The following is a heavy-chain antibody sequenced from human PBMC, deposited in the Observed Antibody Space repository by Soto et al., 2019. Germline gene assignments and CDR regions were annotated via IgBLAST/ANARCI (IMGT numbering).Heavy chain of an antibody. V-gene: IGHV4-39*01. J-gene: IGHJ5*02. CDR1: GGSISSSSYY. CDR3: ARRPRTYLIAAAGNIDSWFDP. D-gene: IGHD6-13*01. Sequence: SETLSLTCTVSGGSISSSSYYWGWIRQPPGKGLEWIGSIYYSGSTYYNPSLKSRVTISVDTSKNQFSLKLSSVTAADTAVYYCARRPRTYLIAAAGNIDSWFDPWGQGTLVTVS. CDR2: IYYSGST.